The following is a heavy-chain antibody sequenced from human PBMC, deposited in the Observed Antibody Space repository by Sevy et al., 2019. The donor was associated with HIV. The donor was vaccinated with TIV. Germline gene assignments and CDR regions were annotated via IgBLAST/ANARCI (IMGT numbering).Heavy chain of an antibody. Sequence: GGSLRLSCGASGFTLSDFYMGWIRQAPGKGLEWVSYITSNSGTIYYAGSVKGRFAISRANAKNSLFLQMNSLRAEDTAVYYCARSQFTISLSDAFDIWGQGTMVTVSS. CDR2: ITSNSGTI. V-gene: IGHV3-11*01. J-gene: IGHJ3*02. CDR1: GFTLSDFY. D-gene: IGHD3-3*01. CDR3: ARSQFTISLSDAFDI.